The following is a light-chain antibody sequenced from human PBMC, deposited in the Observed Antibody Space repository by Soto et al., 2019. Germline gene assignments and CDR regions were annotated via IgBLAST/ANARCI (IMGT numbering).Light chain of an antibody. CDR2: ENN. CDR3: QSYDSSLSGYV. J-gene: IGLJ1*01. V-gene: IGLV1-40*01. CDR1: SSNIGAGYE. Sequence: QLVLTQPPSVSEAPGQRVTISCTGSSSNIGAGYEAHWYQQVPGTAPKLLIYENNNRPSGVPDRFSGSKSGTSASLAIIGLQAEDEAEYYCQSYDSSLSGYVFGTGTKLTVL.